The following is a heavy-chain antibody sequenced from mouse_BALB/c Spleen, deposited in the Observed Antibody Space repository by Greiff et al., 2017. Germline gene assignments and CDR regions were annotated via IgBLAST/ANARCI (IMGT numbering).Heavy chain of an antibody. Sequence: EVKLVESGPGLVKPSQSLSLTCTVTGYSFTSYYAWNWIRQFPGNKLEWMGYISYSGSTSYNPSLKSRISITRDTSKNQFFLQLNSVTTEDTATYYGARYYGSSLYYYAMDYWGQGTSVTVSS. CDR1: GYSFTSYYA. V-gene: IGHV3-2*02. J-gene: IGHJ4*01. CDR3: ARYYGSSLYYYAMDY. CDR2: ISYSGST. D-gene: IGHD1-1*01.